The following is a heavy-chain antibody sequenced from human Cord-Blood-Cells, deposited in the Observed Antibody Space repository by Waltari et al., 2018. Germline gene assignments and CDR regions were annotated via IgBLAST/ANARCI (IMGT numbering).Heavy chain of an antibody. CDR3: ARTVAIFGVGVFDY. CDR1: GGSISSGDYY. D-gene: IGHD3-3*01. V-gene: IGHV4-30-4*08. CDR2: IDDRGST. Sequence: QVQLQESGPGLVKPSQTLSLTCTVSGGSISSGDYYWSWIRQPPGKGLEWVGYIDDRGSTYYNPSLKSRVTRSVDTSKNQVSLKLSSVTAADTAVYYCARTVAIFGVGVFDYWGQGTLVTVSS. J-gene: IGHJ4*02.